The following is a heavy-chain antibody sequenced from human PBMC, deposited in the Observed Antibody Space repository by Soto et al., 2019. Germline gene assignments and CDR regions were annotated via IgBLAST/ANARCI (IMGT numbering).Heavy chain of an antibody. CDR2: IYYSGST. V-gene: IGHV4-59*08. CDR3: ARLLGYCSSTSCSGIGYGMDV. CDR1: GGSISSYY. D-gene: IGHD2-2*01. J-gene: IGHJ6*02. Sequence: PSETLSLTCTVSGGSISSYYWSWIRQPPGKRLEWIGYIYYSGSTNYNPSLKSRVTISVDTSKNQFSLKLSSVTAADTAVYYCARLLGYCSSTSCSGIGYGMDVWGQGTTVTVSS.